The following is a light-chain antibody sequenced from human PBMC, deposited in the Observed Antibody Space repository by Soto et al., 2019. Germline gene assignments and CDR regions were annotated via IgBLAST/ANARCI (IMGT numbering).Light chain of an antibody. Sequence: EIVMTQSPATLSVAPGERATLSCRASQSVSSNLAWYQQNPGQSPRLLIYGASTRATGVPARFSGSGSGTEFTLTISSLQSEDFAVYYCQQYINLWTFGQGTQVEIK. CDR1: QSVSSN. CDR2: GAS. J-gene: IGKJ1*01. CDR3: QQYINLWT. V-gene: IGKV3-15*01.